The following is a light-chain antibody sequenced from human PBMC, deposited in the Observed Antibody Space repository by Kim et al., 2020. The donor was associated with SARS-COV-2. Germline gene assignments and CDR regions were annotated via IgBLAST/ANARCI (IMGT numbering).Light chain of an antibody. J-gene: IGKJ4*01. CDR3: QKYNSVPLT. V-gene: IGKV1-27*01. CDR1: QGIRNY. Sequence: ASVGDRVTHTCRASQGIRNYLAWYQQKPGKVPKLLIYAASTLQSEVPSRFSGSGSGTDFTLTISSLQPEDVATYYCQKYNSVPLTFGGGTKVDIK. CDR2: AAS.